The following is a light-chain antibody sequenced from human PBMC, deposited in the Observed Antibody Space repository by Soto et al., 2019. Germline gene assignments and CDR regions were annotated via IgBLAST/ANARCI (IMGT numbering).Light chain of an antibody. CDR1: QSIRTS. Sequence: DIQMTQSPSSLSASVGDRVTITCRASQSIRTSLNWYQQKPGKAPKLLIYTASSLQTGVPSRFSGSGSATDFTLTISRLQPEDCATYYCQQSYSTPPDNFGQGTTLEI. CDR3: QQSYSTPPDN. V-gene: IGKV1-39*01. CDR2: TAS. J-gene: IGKJ2*01.